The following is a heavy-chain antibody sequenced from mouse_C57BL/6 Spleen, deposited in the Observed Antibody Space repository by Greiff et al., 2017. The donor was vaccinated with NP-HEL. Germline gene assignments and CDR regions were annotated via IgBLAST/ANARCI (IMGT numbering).Heavy chain of an antibody. J-gene: IGHJ1*03. V-gene: IGHV1-53*01. Sequence: QVHVKQPGTELVKPGASVKLSCKASGYTFTSYWMHWVKQRPGQGLEWIGNINPSNGGTNYNEKFKSKATLTVDKSSSTAYMQLSSLTSEDSAVYYCARERLYYDYDRNWWYFDVWGTGTTVTVSS. CDR2: INPSNGGT. CDR3: ARERLYYDYDRNWWYFDV. CDR1: GYTFTSYW. D-gene: IGHD2-4*01.